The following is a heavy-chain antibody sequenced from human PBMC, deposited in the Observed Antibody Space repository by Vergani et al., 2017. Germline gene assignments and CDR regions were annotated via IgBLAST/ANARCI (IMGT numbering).Heavy chain of an antibody. Sequence: QVQLVQSGAEVKKPGASVKVSCKASGYTFTSYYMHWVRQAPGQGLEWMGIINPNSGGTNYAQKFQGRVTMTRDTSISTAYMELSRLRSDDTAVYYCARVGPLIYYYDSSGQNPDAFDIWGQGTMVTVSS. V-gene: IGHV1-2*02. CDR1: GYTFTSYY. CDR2: INPNSGGT. D-gene: IGHD3-22*01. CDR3: ARVGPLIYYYDSSGQNPDAFDI. J-gene: IGHJ3*02.